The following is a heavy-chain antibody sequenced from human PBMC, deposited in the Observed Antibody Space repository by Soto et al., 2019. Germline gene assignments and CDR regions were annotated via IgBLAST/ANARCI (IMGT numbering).Heavy chain of an antibody. V-gene: IGHV4-59*08. J-gene: IGHJ5*01. CDR1: GCSISSYY. Sequence: SETLSLTCTVSGCSISSYYWSWIRQPPGKGLEWIGYIYYTGTTTYNPSIKSRVTISVDSSKNQFSLNLTSVSAADTAVYYCARLGGFYQSLDSWGQGTLVTVS. CDR2: IYYTGTT. D-gene: IGHD3-22*01. CDR3: ARLGGFYQSLDS.